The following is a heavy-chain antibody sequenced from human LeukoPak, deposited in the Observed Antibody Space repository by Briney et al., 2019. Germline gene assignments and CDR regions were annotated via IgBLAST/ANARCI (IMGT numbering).Heavy chain of an antibody. J-gene: IGHJ4*02. Sequence: GRSLRLSCAASGFTFSSYGMHWVRQAPGKGLEWVAVISYDGSNKYYADSVKGRFTISRDNSKNTLYLQMNSLRAEDTAVYYCANLAAAGASPDYWGQGTLDTVSS. CDR1: GFTFSSYG. D-gene: IGHD6-13*01. CDR2: ISYDGSNK. V-gene: IGHV3-30*18. CDR3: ANLAAAGASPDY.